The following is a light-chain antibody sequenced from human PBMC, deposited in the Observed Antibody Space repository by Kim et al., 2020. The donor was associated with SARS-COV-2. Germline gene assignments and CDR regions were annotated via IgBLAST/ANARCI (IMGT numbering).Light chain of an antibody. J-gene: IGKJ4*01. Sequence: ASIGDRVTITCRASQSISSYLNWYQQKPGKAPKVLIYAASSLQSGVPSRFSGSGSGTDFTLTISSLQPEDFATYYCQQSYSTPFTFGGGTKVDIK. CDR1: QSISSY. CDR3: QQSYSTPFT. CDR2: AAS. V-gene: IGKV1-39*01.